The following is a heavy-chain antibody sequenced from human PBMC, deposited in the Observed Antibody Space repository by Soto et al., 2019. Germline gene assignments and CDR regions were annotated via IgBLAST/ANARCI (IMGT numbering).Heavy chain of an antibody. CDR2: ISWNSGRI. J-gene: IGHJ4*02. CDR3: AKDLNGAMDTLYDY. Sequence: GGSLRLSCAASGFTFDDYAMHWVRQAPGKGLEWVSGISWNSGRIVYAASVKGRFTISRDNAKNSLYLQMNSLTAEDMALYYCAKDLNGAMDTLYDYWGQGTLVTVSS. V-gene: IGHV3-9*03. CDR1: GFTFDDYA. D-gene: IGHD5-18*01.